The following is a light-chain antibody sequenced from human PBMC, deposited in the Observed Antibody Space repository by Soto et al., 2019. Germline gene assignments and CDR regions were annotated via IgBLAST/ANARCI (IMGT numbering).Light chain of an antibody. J-gene: IGLJ2*01. Sequence: QSALTQPASVSGSPGQSITISCTGTSNDVGGYDYVTWYQHHPGKAPKLLIYAVINRPSGMSDRFSSSKSGNTASLTISGLQAVDEAQNDCSSYTSRATLGFGGGTKLTVL. CDR2: AVI. V-gene: IGLV2-14*03. CDR1: SNDVGGYDY. CDR3: SSYTSRATLG.